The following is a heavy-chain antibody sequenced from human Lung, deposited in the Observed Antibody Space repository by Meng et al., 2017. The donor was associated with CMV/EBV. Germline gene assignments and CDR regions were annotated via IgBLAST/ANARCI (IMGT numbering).Heavy chain of an antibody. CDR3: ARGRDFWSGSGGREV. CDR1: GGTFSSYA. CDR2: IIPIFGTA. J-gene: IGHJ6*01. Sequence: SVXVSXXASGGTFSSYAISWVRQAPGQGLEWMGGIIPIFGTANYAQKFQGRVTITTDESTSTAYMELSSLRSEDTAVYYCARGRDFWSGSGGREVWGQGNXVTGAS. V-gene: IGHV1-69*05. D-gene: IGHD3-3*01.